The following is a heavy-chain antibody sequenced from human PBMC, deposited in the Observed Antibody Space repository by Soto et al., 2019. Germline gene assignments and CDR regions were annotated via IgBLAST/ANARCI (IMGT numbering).Heavy chain of an antibody. CDR2: IVPVFGTA. V-gene: IGHV1-69*01. CDR3: ATLQGSGTYYDDDY. J-gene: IGHJ4*02. CDR1: GGTSNNNA. D-gene: IGHD3-10*01. Sequence: QVQLVQSGAEVKKPGSSVKVSCKASGGTSNNNANSWVRQAPGQGLEWMGGIVPVFGTANYAQKFRGRVRITADDSTRTRNMELSSLRSDDTAVYYCATLQGSGTYYDDDYWGQGTLVTVSS.